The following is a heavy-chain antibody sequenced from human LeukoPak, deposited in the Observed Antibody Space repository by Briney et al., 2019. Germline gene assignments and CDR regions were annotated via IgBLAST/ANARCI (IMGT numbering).Heavy chain of an antibody. D-gene: IGHD3-16*02. Sequence: PSETLSLTCTVSGGSISSYYWSWIRQPPGKGLEWIGYIYSSGTTNYNPSFKSRVSISVDTSKNQFSLKLSSVTAADTAVFYCARGRYLPLYFDYWGQGTLVTVSS. V-gene: IGHV4-59*12. CDR3: ARGRYLPLYFDY. J-gene: IGHJ4*02. CDR2: IYSSGTT. CDR1: GGSISSYY.